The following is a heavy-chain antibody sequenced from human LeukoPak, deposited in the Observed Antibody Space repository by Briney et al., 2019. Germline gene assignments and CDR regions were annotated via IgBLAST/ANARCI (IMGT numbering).Heavy chain of an antibody. CDR1: GGSISSYY. V-gene: IGHV4-59*12. J-gene: IGHJ4*02. D-gene: IGHD4-17*01. Sequence: PSETLSLTCTVSGGSISSYYWSWIRQPPGKSLEWIGYIYHSGSTYYNPSLKSRVTISVDRSKNQFSLKLSSVTAADTAVYYCARVPYGDYDFDYWGQGTLVTVSS. CDR2: IYHSGST. CDR3: ARVPYGDYDFDY.